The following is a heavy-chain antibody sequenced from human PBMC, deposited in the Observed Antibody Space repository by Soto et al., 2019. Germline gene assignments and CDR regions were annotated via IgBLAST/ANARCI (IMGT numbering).Heavy chain of an antibody. J-gene: IGHJ6*03. CDR2: ISWNSGSI. Sequence: GGSLRLSCAASGFTFDDYAMHWVRQAPGKGLEWVSGISWNSGSIGYADSVKGRFTISRDNAKNSLYLKMNSLRAEDTALYYCAKDKFPRSQNYYYMDVWGKGTTVTVSS. D-gene: IGHD2-21*01. CDR3: AKDKFPRSQNYYYMDV. V-gene: IGHV3-9*01. CDR1: GFTFDDYA.